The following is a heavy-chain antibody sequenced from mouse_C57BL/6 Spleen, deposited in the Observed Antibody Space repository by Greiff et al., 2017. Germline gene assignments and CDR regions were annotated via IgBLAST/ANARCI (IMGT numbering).Heavy chain of an antibody. V-gene: IGHV1-69*01. CDR1: GYTFTSYW. CDR2: IDPSDSYT. J-gene: IGHJ4*01. Sequence: QVQLQQPGAELVMPGASVKLSCKASGYTFTSYWMHWVKQRPGQGLEWIGEIDPSDSYTTYNQKFKGKSTLTVYKSSSTAYMQRSSLTSEDSAVYYCARGGYYGSSYAMDYWGQGTSVTVSS. CDR3: ARGGYYGSSYAMDY. D-gene: IGHD1-1*01.